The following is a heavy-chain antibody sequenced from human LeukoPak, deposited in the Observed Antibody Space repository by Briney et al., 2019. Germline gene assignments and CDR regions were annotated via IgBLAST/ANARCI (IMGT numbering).Heavy chain of an antibody. V-gene: IGHV1-8*01. CDR2: MNPNSGDT. J-gene: IGHJ4*02. D-gene: IGHD3-22*01. CDR1: GYTFTTYD. Sequence: ASVKVSCKASGYTFTTYDITWVRQATGQGLEWMGWMNPNSGDTAYAQKFQGRVAMTRDTSISTAYMELSSLRSEDTAVYYCARGLGDYYDTSGYYYAVPAHWGQGTLVTVSS. CDR3: ARGLGDYYDTSGYYYAVPAH.